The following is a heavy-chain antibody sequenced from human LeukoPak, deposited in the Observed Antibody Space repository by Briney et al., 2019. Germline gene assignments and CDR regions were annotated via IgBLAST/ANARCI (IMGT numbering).Heavy chain of an antibody. CDR1: GDSISSGGYY. V-gene: IGHV4-31*03. D-gene: IGHD1-1*01. J-gene: IGHJ2*01. CDR3: ASHRTGKYYWYFDL. Sequence: PSETLSLTCSVSGDSISSGGYYWSWIRQHPGKGLEWIGYISYSGTTSYNASLKSRLTILLYTSKNQFSLNLNPVTAADTAVYYCASHRTGKYYWYFDLWGRGTLVTVSS. CDR2: ISYSGTT.